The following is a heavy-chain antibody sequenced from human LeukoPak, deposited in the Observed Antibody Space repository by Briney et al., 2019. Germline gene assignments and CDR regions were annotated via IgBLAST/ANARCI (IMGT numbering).Heavy chain of an antibody. CDR3: AAAVAAWNWFDP. V-gene: IGHV5-51*01. CDR1: GYSFTSYW. J-gene: IGHJ5*02. CDR2: IYPGDSDN. Sequence: GESLKISCKGSGYSFTSYWIGWVRQMPGKGLEGMGIIYPGDSDNTYSPSFQGQVTISADKSISTAYLQWSSLKASDTAMYSCAAAVAAWNWFDPWGQGTLVTVSS. D-gene: IGHD6-19*01.